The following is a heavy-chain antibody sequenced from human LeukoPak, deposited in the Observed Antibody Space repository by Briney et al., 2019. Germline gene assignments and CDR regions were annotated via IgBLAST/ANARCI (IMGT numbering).Heavy chain of an antibody. CDR3: ARFAAGGSYYYYMDV. D-gene: IGHD1-14*01. Sequence: HPGGSLRLSCAASGFTFSTYTMNWVRQPPGKGLEWVSNIGTSSSTIYYADSVKGRFTISRDNAKNSLNLQMNSLRADDTAVYYCARFAAGGSYYYYMDVWGKGTTVTVSS. CDR1: GFTFSTYT. J-gene: IGHJ6*03. CDR2: IGTSSSTI. V-gene: IGHV3-48*01.